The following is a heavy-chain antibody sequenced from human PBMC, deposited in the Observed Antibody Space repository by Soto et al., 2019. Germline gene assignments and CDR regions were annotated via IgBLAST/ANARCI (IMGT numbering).Heavy chain of an antibody. CDR1: GGSISSYY. Sequence: SETLSLTCTVSGGSISSYYWSWIRQPPGKGLEWIGYIYYSGSTNYNPSLKSRVTISVDTSKNQFSLKLSSVTAADTAVYYCARHLHFDWLRDAFDIWGQGTMVTVSS. J-gene: IGHJ3*02. D-gene: IGHD3-9*01. CDR3: ARHLHFDWLRDAFDI. V-gene: IGHV4-59*08. CDR2: IYYSGST.